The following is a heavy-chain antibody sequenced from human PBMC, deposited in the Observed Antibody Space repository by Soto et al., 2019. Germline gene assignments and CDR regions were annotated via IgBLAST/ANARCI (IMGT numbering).Heavy chain of an antibody. CDR2: IYYSGST. V-gene: IGHV4-31*03. D-gene: IGHD3-3*01. J-gene: IGHJ4*02. Sequence: SETLSLTCTVSGGSISSGGYYWSWIRQHPGKGLEWIGYIYYSGSTYYNPSLKSRVTISVDTSKNQFSLKLSSVTAADTAVYYCARGFLDFGSGRYLWDYWGQGTLVTVSS. CDR3: ARGFLDFGSGRYLWDY. CDR1: GGSISSGGYY.